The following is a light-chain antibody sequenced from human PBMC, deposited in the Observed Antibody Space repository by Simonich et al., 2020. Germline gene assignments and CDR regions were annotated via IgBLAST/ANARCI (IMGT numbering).Light chain of an antibody. Sequence: FMLTQPPSVSESPGKTVTISCTRSSGIIASNYVQWYQQRPGSSPTTVIYEDNQRPSGVPDRFSGSIDSSSNSASLTISGLKTEDEADYYCQSYDSSNWVFGGGTKLTVL. V-gene: IGLV6-57*01. CDR3: QSYDSSNWV. CDR1: SGIIASNY. J-gene: IGLJ3*02. CDR2: EDN.